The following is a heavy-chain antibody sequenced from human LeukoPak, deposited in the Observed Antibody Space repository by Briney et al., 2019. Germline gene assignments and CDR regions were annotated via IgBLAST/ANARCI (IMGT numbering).Heavy chain of an antibody. CDR1: GFTFSSYG. CDR3: VRVVPSYYYMDV. CDR2: IRYDGSNK. Sequence: PGGSLRLSSAASGFTFSSYGMHWVRQAPGKGLEWVAFIRYDGSNKYYADSVKGRFTISRDNSKNTLYLQMNSLRAEDTAVYYCVRVVPSYYYMDVWGKGTTVTVSS. D-gene: IGHD2-15*01. J-gene: IGHJ6*03. V-gene: IGHV3-30*02.